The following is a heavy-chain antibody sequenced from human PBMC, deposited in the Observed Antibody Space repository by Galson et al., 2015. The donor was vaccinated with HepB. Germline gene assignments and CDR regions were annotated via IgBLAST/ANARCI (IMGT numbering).Heavy chain of an antibody. V-gene: IGHV3-15*01. CDR3: TLTGLLRFLEWSLGDHYYYGMDV. D-gene: IGHD3-3*01. CDR1: GFTFSNAW. CDR2: IKSKTDGGTT. J-gene: IGHJ6*02. Sequence: SLRLSCAASGFTFSNAWMSWVRQAPGKGLEWVGRIKSKTDGGTTDYAAPVKGRFTISRDDSKNTLYLQMNSLKTEDTAVYYCTLTGLLRFLEWSLGDHYYYGMDVWGQGTTVTVSS.